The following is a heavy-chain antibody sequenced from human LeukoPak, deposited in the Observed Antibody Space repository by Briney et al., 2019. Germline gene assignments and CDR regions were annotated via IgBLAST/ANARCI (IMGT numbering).Heavy chain of an antibody. Sequence: GGSLRLSCAASGFTFSSYSMNWVRQAPGKGLEWVSSISSSSSYIYYADSVKGRFTISRDNAKNSLHLQMNSLRAEDTAVYYCAREGYDFWSGYYTVAYYFDYWGQGTLVTVSS. CDR1: GFTFSSYS. CDR3: AREGYDFWSGYYTVAYYFDY. CDR2: ISSSSSYI. J-gene: IGHJ4*02. V-gene: IGHV3-21*01. D-gene: IGHD3-3*01.